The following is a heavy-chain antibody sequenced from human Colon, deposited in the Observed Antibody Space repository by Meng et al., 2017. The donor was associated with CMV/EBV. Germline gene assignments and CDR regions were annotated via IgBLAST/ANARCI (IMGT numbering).Heavy chain of an antibody. CDR1: GYTLTELS. D-gene: IGHD6-13*01. Sequence: VKVSCKVSGYTLTELSIHWVRQAPGKGLEWMGGFNPEDGERVYAQKFQGRVTMTDDTSTDTAYMELSSLRFEDTAVYYCASERLGAAAIPLDYWGQGTPVTVSS. CDR3: ASERLGAAAIPLDY. J-gene: IGHJ4*02. V-gene: IGHV1-24*01. CDR2: FNPEDGER.